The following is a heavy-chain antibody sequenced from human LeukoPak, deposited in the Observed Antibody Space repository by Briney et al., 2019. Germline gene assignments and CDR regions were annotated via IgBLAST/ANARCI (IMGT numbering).Heavy chain of an antibody. CDR3: AKSLLLYFDY. CDR1: GFTFSSYG. Sequence: GRSLRLSCAASGFTFSSYGMHWVRQAPGKGLEWVAVISYDGSNKYYADSVKGRFTISRDNSKNTLYLQMNSLRAEDTAVYYCAKSLLLYFDYWGQGTLVHVSS. D-gene: IGHD3-10*01. J-gene: IGHJ4*02. CDR2: ISYDGSNK. V-gene: IGHV3-30*18.